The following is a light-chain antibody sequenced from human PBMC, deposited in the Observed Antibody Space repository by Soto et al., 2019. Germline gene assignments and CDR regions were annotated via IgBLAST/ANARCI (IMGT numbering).Light chain of an antibody. Sequence: DTQMSQSQSSLSASVGDRVTITCLVRDSISTYLNWYQQTPGNAPKLLIYGASTLHGGVPSRFRGSGSGTDFTLTIGRLQPEDFATYYCQQSHSTPRTFGQGTKVDI. J-gene: IGKJ1*01. CDR3: QQSHSTPRT. V-gene: IGKV1-39*01. CDR2: GAS. CDR1: DSISTY.